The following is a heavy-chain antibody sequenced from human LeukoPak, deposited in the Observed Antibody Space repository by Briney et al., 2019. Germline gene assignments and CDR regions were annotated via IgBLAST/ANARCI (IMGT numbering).Heavy chain of an antibody. Sequence: GRSLRLSCAASGFTFSSYAMHWVRQAPGKGLEWVAVISYDGSNKYYADSVKGRFTISRDNSKNTLYLQMNSLRAEDTAVYYCAKSGIAAAGTWFDPWGQGTLVTVSS. D-gene: IGHD6-13*01. CDR1: GFTFSSYA. V-gene: IGHV3-30*04. CDR2: ISYDGSNK. CDR3: AKSGIAAAGTWFDP. J-gene: IGHJ5*02.